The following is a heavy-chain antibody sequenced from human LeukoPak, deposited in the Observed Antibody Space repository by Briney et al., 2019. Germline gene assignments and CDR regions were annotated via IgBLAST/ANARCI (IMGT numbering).Heavy chain of an antibody. V-gene: IGHV3-23*01. CDR1: GFTFSNSA. CDR3: AKAGSSWYGYFDY. D-gene: IGHD6-13*01. J-gene: IGHJ4*02. CDR2: IGGSGVTT. Sequence: PGGSLRLSCAASGFTFSNSAMNWVRQAPGRGLEWVSAIGGSGVTTYYADSVKGRFTISRDNSKNTLYLQMNSLRAEDTAVYYCAKAGSSWYGYFDYWGQGTLVTVSS.